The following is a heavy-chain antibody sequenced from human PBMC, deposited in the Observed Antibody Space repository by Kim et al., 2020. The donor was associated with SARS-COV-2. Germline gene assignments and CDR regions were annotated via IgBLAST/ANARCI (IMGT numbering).Heavy chain of an antibody. V-gene: IGHV4-39*01. J-gene: IGHJ4*02. D-gene: IGHD3-10*01. CDR3: ARQPSIIRGVFAWDS. Sequence: SETLSLTCTVSGGSITSSSSYWGWIRQPPGKGLEWIGTIHISGSSYYNPSLKSRVTISVDTSKIQFSLNLRSVSAADTAVYYCARQPSIIRGVFAWDSWGQGTLVTVSS. CDR1: GGSITSSSSY. CDR2: IHISGSS.